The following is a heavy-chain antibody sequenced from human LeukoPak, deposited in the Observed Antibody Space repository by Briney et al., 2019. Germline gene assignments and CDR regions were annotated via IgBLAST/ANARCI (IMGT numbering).Heavy chain of an antibody. CDR2: ISSGGTII. V-gene: IGHV3-11*01. D-gene: IGHD6-13*01. CDR1: GFTFSDYY. J-gene: IGHJ5*02. Sequence: GGSLRLSCAASGFTFSDYYMTWIRQAPGKGLEWISYISSGGTIIYYADSVRGQFTMSRDNAKKSLYLQMNSLRAEDTAVYYWAKVQKGYTAAGTGGGWFEPWGQGTLVTVSA. CDR3: AKVQKGYTAAGTGGGWFEP.